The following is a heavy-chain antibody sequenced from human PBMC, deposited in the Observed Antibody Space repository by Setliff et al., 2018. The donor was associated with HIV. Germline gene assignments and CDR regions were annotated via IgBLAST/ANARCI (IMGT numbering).Heavy chain of an antibody. CDR2: MNPNSGNT. D-gene: IGHD3-22*01. Sequence: ASVKVSCKASGYTFTSYDINWVRQATGQGLEWMGWMNPNSGNTGYAQKFQGRVTMARDTSASTAYMELSSLISEDTAVYYCARGSHRVEYYDSSGYPAYWGQGTLVTVSS. CDR1: GYTFTSYD. J-gene: IGHJ4*02. CDR3: ARGSHRVEYYDSSGYPAY. V-gene: IGHV1-8*02.